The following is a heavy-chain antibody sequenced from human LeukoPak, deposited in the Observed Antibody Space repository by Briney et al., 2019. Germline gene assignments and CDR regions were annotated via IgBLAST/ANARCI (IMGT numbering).Heavy chain of an antibody. Sequence: SETLSLTCTVSGGSISGSSYYWGWIRQPPGKGLEWIGSIYYSGSTYYNPSLKSRVTISVDTPKNQFSLKLSSVTAADTAVYYCARAYYDFWSGYFVDYWGQGTLVTVSS. CDR2: IYYSGST. J-gene: IGHJ4*02. CDR1: GGSISGSSYY. CDR3: ARAYYDFWSGYFVDY. V-gene: IGHV4-39*07. D-gene: IGHD3-3*01.